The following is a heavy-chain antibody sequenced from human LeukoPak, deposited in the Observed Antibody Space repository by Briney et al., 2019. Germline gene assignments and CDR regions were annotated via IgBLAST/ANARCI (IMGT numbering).Heavy chain of an antibody. CDR2: IYSGGST. D-gene: IGHD2-2*01. CDR3: ARGMEYCSSTSCYLPLDH. J-gene: IGHJ4*01. CDR1: GFTVSSSY. V-gene: IGHV3-66*02. Sequence: GGSLRLSCAGSGFTVSSSYMSWVRQAPGKGLEWGAVIYSGGSTYYADSVKGRFTLSRDNSKNTLYLQMNCLRPDDTAVYYCARGMEYCSSTSCYLPLDHWGQGAPVIVSS.